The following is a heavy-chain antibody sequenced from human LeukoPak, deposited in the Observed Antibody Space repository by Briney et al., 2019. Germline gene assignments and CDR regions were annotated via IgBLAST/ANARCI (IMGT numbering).Heavy chain of an antibody. V-gene: IGHV1-8*01. CDR3: ARERYYGSGSYSYYYYYGMDV. CDR1: GYTFTSYD. CDR2: MNPNSGNT. D-gene: IGHD3-10*01. J-gene: IGHJ6*04. Sequence: ASVKVSCKASGYTFTSYDINWVRQATGQGLEWMGWMNPNSGNTGYAQKFQGRVTMTRNTSISTAYMELSSLRSEDTAVYYCARERYYGSGSYSYYYYYGMDVWGKGTTVTVSS.